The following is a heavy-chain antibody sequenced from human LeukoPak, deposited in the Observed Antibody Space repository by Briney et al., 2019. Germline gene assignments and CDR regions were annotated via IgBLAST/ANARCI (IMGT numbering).Heavy chain of an antibody. D-gene: IGHD3-10*01. CDR1: GFTFSSYS. Sequence: RGSLRLSCAASGFTFSSYSMNWVRQAPGKGLEWVSSISSSSSYIYYADSMKGRFTISRDNAKNSLYLQMNSLRAEDTAVYYCASYYYGSGGDAFDIWGQGTMVTVSS. CDR3: ASYYYGSGGDAFDI. J-gene: IGHJ3*02. V-gene: IGHV3-21*01. CDR2: ISSSSSYI.